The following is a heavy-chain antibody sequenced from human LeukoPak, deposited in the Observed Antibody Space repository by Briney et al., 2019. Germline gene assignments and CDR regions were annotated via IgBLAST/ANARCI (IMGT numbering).Heavy chain of an antibody. CDR1: GGSFSGYY. CDR2: INHSGST. CDR3: ARSPDYYDYVWGSYPKNDAFDI. J-gene: IGHJ3*02. V-gene: IGHV4-34*01. Sequence: PSETLSLTCAVYGGSFSGYYWSWIRQPPGKGLEWIGEINHSGSTNYNPSLKSRVTISVDTSKNQFSLKLSSVTAADTAVYYCARSPDYYDYVWGSYPKNDAFDIWGQGTMVTVSS. D-gene: IGHD3-16*02.